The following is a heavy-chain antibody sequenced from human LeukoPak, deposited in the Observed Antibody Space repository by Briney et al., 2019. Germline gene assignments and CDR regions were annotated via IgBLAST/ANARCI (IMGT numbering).Heavy chain of an antibody. CDR2: IYYSGST. Sequence: PSETLSLTCTVSGGSISSGGYSWSWIRQHPGKGLEWIGYIYYSGSTYYNPSLKSRVTMSVDTSKNQFSLKLSSVTAADTAVYYCARASWQWRYYFDYWGQGTLVTVSS. CDR3: ARASWQWRYYFDY. D-gene: IGHD6-19*01. CDR1: GGSISSGGYS. J-gene: IGHJ4*02. V-gene: IGHV4-31*03.